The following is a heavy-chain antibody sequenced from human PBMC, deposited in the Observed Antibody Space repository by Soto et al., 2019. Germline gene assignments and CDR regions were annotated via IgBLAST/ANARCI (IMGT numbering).Heavy chain of an antibody. Sequence: EVQLTESGGGLVQRGGSLRLSCVASEFTFNSHWMHWVRQVPGKGLLWVSQISEDGTYAIYAASVKGRFTISRDNPRDTLFMQMNSLRDEDTGFDSCVRGTRAWTGVDYWGQGTLVTVSS. CDR1: EFTFNSHW. CDR2: ISEDGTYA. CDR3: VRGTRAWTGVDY. V-gene: IGHV3-74*01. J-gene: IGHJ4*02. D-gene: IGHD1-1*01.